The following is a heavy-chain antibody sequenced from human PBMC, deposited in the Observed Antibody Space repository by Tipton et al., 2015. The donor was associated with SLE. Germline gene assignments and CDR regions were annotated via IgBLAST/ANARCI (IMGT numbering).Heavy chain of an antibody. CDR1: GGSVSSGSYY. V-gene: IGHV4-61*01. CDR2: IYYSGST. CDR3: ARRASQRITIFGVVSWYFDL. D-gene: IGHD3-3*01. J-gene: IGHJ2*01. Sequence: TLSLTCTVSGGSVSSGSYYWSWIRQPPGKGLEWIGYIYYSGSTNYNPSLKSRVTISVDTSKNQFSVKLSSVTAADTAVYYCARRASQRITIFGVVSWYFDLWGRGTLVTVSS.